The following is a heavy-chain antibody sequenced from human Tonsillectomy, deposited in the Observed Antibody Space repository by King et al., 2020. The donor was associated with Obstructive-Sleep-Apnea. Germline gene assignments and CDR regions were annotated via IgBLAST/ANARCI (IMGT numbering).Heavy chain of an antibody. CDR3: ARESLNYGKRVNFDA. CDR2: IHYSGNT. D-gene: IGHD3-16*01. CDR1: GGSISDTNYY. V-gene: IGHV4-39*07. Sequence: QLQESGPGLVKPSETLSLTCTVSGGSISDTNYYWGWIRQSPGKGLEWTASIHYSGNTYYSPSLKSRVTISVDTSSNQFSLKLNSVTAADTAVYYCARESLNYGKRVNFDAWGQGTLLIVSS. J-gene: IGHJ4*02.